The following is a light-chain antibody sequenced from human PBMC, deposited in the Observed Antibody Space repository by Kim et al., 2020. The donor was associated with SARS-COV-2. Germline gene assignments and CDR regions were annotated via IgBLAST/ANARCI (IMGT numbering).Light chain of an antibody. J-gene: IGKJ2*01. CDR2: AAS. Sequence: DIQLTQSPSSLSASVGDRVTITCRASQTVNYSLNWYQQKPGKAPKLLIYAASSLQSGVPSRFSGSGSATYFTLTISTPQPEDFATYYCQHSYDIPPYTFGRGTKLEI. CDR3: QHSYDIPPYT. CDR1: QTVNYS. V-gene: IGKV1-39*01.